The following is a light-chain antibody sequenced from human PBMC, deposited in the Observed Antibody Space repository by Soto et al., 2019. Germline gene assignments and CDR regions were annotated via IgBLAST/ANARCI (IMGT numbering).Light chain of an antibody. CDR1: NIDVDAYKY. V-gene: IGLV2-14*01. CDR2: EVS. CDR3: STYTDITYI. Sequence: QSAQSRPVAVPRTPRQTITISCTTSNIDVDAYKYISWYRQHPGEAPKIIIYEVSNRPSGISNRFSGSKSGNTASLTISGLQTEDEAEYFCSTYTDITYIFGSGTKVTVL. J-gene: IGLJ1*01.